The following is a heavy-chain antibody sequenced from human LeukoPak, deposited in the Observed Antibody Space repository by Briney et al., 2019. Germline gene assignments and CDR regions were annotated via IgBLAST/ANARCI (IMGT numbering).Heavy chain of an antibody. CDR3: ARGGIWFTLTFDY. D-gene: IGHD3-10*01. CDR1: GYTFTSYY. J-gene: IGHJ4*02. Sequence: GASVKVSCKASGYTFTSYYIHWVRQAPGQGLEWMGIINPSGGSTTYAQKFQGRVTMTRDISSSTVYMELSSLRSEDTAVYYCARGGIWFTLTFDYWGQGTLVTVSS. V-gene: IGHV1-46*01. CDR2: INPSGGST.